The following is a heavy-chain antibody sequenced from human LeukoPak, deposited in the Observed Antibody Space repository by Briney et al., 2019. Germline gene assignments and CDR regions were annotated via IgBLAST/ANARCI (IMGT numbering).Heavy chain of an antibody. V-gene: IGHV4-59*01. CDR3: ARANPTYYDILTGYPFDY. CDR2: IYYSGST. J-gene: IGHJ4*02. CDR1: GGSISSFY. Sequence: SETLSLTCTVSGGSISSFYWSWIRQPPGKGLEWIGYIYYSGSTNYNPSLKSRVTISVDTSKNQFSLKLSSVTAADTAVYYCARANPTYYDILTGYPFDYWGQGTLVTVSS. D-gene: IGHD3-9*01.